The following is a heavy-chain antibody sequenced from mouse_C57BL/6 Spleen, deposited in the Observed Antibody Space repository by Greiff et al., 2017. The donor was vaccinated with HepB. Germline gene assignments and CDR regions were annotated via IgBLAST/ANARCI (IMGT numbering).Heavy chain of an antibody. CDR3: ARSGNWDGDY. V-gene: IGHV1-69*01. J-gene: IGHJ2*01. Sequence: QVQLQQSGPELVKPGASVKISCKASGYAFSSSWMNWVKQRPGQGLEWIGEIDPSDSYTNYNQKFKGKSTLTVDKSSSTAYMQLSSLTSEDSAVYYCARSGNWDGDYWGQGTTLTVSS. D-gene: IGHD4-1*02. CDR1: GYAFSSSW. CDR2: IDPSDSYT.